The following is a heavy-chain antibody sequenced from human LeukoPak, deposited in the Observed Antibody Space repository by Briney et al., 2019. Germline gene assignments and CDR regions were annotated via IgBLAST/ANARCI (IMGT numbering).Heavy chain of an antibody. V-gene: IGHV4-59*01. J-gene: IGHJ4*02. Sequence: SETLSLTCTVSGGSISGYYWSWIRQPPGKVLEWIGYISYSGSTIYNPSLKSRVTISVDTSKNQFSLKLSSVTAADTAVYYCARMVSVRGVTPDFFFDYWGQGTLVTVSS. CDR2: ISYSGST. CDR1: GGSISGYY. CDR3: ARMVSVRGVTPDFFFDY. D-gene: IGHD3-10*01.